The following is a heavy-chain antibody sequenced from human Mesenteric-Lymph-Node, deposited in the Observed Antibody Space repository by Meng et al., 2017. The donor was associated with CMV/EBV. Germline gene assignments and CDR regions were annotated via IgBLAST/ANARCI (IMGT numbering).Heavy chain of an antibody. Sequence: SQTLSLTCAVYGGSFSGYYWSWIRQPPGKGLEWIGEINHSGSTNYNPSLKSRVTISVDTSKNQFSLHLSSVTAADTAVYYCARGRWFRNSGYFACWFDPWGQGTLVTVSS. V-gene: IGHV4-34*01. CDR3: ARGRWFRNSGYFACWFDP. CDR2: INHSGST. D-gene: IGHD3-22*01. CDR1: GGSFSGYY. J-gene: IGHJ5*02.